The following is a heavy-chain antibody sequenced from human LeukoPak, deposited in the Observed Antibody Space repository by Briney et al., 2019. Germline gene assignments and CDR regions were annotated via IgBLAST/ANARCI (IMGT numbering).Heavy chain of an antibody. CDR1: NGSMTNNY. CDR3: AGDWN. J-gene: IGHJ4*02. V-gene: IGHV4-59*01. CDR2: IYSSGST. Sequence: SETLSLTCTVSNGSMTNNYWSWIRQPPGKGLEWVGYIYSSGSTIYNPSLKSRVTISIDTSKNQFSLKLISVTAEDTAVYYCAGDWNWGQGTLVTVSS. D-gene: IGHD3-3*01.